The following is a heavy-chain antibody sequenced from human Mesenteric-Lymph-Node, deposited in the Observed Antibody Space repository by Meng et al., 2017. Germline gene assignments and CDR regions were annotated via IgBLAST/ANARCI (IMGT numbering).Heavy chain of an antibody. CDR3: ARHGPRIAAAGTRYYYYYYGMDV. CDR1: GYTFNSYW. D-gene: IGHD6-13*01. J-gene: IGHJ6*02. V-gene: IGHV5-51*01. Sequence: GESLKISCTGSGYTFNSYWIAWVRQMPGKGLEWVGIISPGDSETRYSPSFQGQVTISADKSISTAYLQWSSLKASDTAMYYCARHGPRIAAAGTRYYYYYYGMDVWGQGTTVTVSS. CDR2: ISPGDSET.